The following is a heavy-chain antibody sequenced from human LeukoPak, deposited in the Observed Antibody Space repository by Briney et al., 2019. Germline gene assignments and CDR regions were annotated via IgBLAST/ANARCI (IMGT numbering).Heavy chain of an antibody. CDR1: GYTFTSYG. Sequence: ASVKVSCKASGYTFTSYGISWVRQAPGQGLEWMGWISAYNGNTNYAQKLQGRVTMTTDTSTSTAYMELRSLRSDVTAVYYCARDYYYYGMDVWGQGTTVTVSS. V-gene: IGHV1-18*01. CDR3: ARDYYYYGMDV. CDR2: ISAYNGNT. J-gene: IGHJ6*02.